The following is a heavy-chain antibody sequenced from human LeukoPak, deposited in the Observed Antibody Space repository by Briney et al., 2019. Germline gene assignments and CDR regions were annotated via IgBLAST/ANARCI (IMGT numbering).Heavy chain of an antibody. J-gene: IGHJ6*03. CDR3: AKNIAAADSSGYYYYYMDV. V-gene: IGHV3-30*02. Sequence: PGGSLRLSCAASGFTFSNYGMHWVRQAPGKGLEWVAFIRYDGSYKYYADSVKGRFTISRDNSKNTLYLQMNSLRAEDTAVYYCAKNIAAADSSGYYYYYMDVWGKGTTVTVSS. CDR2: IRYDGSYK. D-gene: IGHD6-13*01. CDR1: GFTFSNYG.